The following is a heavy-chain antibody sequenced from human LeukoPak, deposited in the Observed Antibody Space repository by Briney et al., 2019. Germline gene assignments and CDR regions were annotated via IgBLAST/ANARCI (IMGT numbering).Heavy chain of an antibody. CDR1: GFTFSSYA. Sequence: GRSPRLSYAASGFTFSSYAMSWGSQAPGKGLEWVSAISGSGGSTYYADSVKGRFTISRDNSKNTLYLQMNSLRADDTAVADCAKVSTTAEFFTHCGKGALVTVFS. V-gene: IGHV3-23*01. CDR3: AKVSTTAEFFTH. CDR2: ISGSGGST. D-gene: IGHD1-1*01. J-gene: IGHJ1*01.